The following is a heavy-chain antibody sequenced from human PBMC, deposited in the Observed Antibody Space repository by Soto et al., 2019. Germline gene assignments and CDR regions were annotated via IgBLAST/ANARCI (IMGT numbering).Heavy chain of an antibody. CDR2: IYYSGST. Sequence: SETLSLTCTVSGGSISSYYWSWIRQPPGKGLEWIGYIYYSGSTNYNPSLKSRVTISVDTSKNQFSLKLSSVTAADTVVYYCARDIGTSRFDPWGQGTLVTVSS. D-gene: IGHD1-1*01. J-gene: IGHJ5*02. V-gene: IGHV4-59*01. CDR1: GGSISSYY. CDR3: ARDIGTSRFDP.